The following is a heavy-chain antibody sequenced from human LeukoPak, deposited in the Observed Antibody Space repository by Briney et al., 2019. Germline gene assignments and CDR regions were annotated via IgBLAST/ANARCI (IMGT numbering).Heavy chain of an antibody. Sequence: SETLSLTCTVSGGSISSSSYYWGWIRQHPGKGLEWIGYIYYSGSTYYNPSLKSRVTISVDTSKNQFSLKLSSVTAADTAVYYCAREEFGSSNGGAFDIWGQGTMVTVSS. V-gene: IGHV4-31*03. CDR1: GGSISSSSYY. CDR2: IYYSGST. CDR3: AREEFGSSNGGAFDI. D-gene: IGHD2-2*01. J-gene: IGHJ3*02.